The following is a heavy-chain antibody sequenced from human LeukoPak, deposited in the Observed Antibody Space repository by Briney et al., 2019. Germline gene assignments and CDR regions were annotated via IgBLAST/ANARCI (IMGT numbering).Heavy chain of an antibody. CDR2: INHSGST. CDR3: ARDMLGMGRSVYYYGMDV. CDR1: GGSFSGYY. D-gene: IGHD7-27*01. J-gene: IGHJ6*02. Sequence: SKTLSLTCAVYGGSFSGYYWSWIRQPPGKGLEWIGEINHSGSTNYNPSLKSRVTMSVDTSKNQFSLKLSSVTAADTAVYYCARDMLGMGRSVYYYGMDVWGQGTTVTVSS. V-gene: IGHV4-34*01.